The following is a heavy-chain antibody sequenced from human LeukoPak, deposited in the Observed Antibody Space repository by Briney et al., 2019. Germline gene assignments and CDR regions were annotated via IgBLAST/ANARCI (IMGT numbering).Heavy chain of an antibody. CDR2: IRSKANNYAT. D-gene: IGHD3-10*01. CDR3: TRRGRGFGELLID. CDR1: GFTFRDSA. J-gene: IGHJ4*02. Sequence: GGSLKLSCAASGFTFRDSAIHWVRQPSGKGLGWVGRIRSKANNYATAYAASVKGRFTISRDDSKNTAYLQMNSLKTEDTAVYYCTRRGRGFGELLIDWGQGTPVTVSS. V-gene: IGHV3-73*01.